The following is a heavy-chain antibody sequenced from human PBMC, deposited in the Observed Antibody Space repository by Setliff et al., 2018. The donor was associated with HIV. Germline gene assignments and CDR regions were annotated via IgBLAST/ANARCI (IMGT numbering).Heavy chain of an antibody. D-gene: IGHD6-13*01. V-gene: IGHV1-3*01. CDR3: ARGYSAAGTLYYYGMDV. CDR2: VSAGKGMT. Sequence: ASVKVSCKASGYTFSTYAMHWVRQAPGQRLEWMGWVSAGKGMTKYSKKFQGRVTLTRDTAASTAYMELRSLRSDDTAVYYCARGYSAAGTLYYYGMDVWGQGTTVTVSS. J-gene: IGHJ6*02. CDR1: GYTFSTYA.